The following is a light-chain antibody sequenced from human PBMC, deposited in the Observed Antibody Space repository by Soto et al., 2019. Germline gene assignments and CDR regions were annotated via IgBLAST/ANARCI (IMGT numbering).Light chain of an antibody. CDR2: AAS. CDR1: QAIDTY. CDR3: QQLNSFPFI. J-gene: IGKJ5*01. V-gene: IGKV1-9*01. Sequence: DIQLTQSPSFLSASVGDRVTITCRASQAIDTYLAWYQKKPGQAPKLLIYAASLLQSGVPSRFSGSGSGTEFTLTINSLQPEDFASYYCQQLNSFPFIFGQGTRLEIK.